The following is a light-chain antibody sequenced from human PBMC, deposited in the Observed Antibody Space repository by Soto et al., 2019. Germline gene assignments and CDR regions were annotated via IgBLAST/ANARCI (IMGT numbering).Light chain of an antibody. J-gene: IGKJ5*01. CDR3: QQYNNWLYT. V-gene: IGKV3-15*01. CDR2: AAS. CDR1: QSVGTN. Sequence: EMVMTQSPATLSVSPGERATLSCRASQSVGTNLAWYQQKAGQAPRLLIYAASTRANGIPARFSGSGSGTDFTLTINSLQSEDFEVYYCQQYNNWLYTFGQGTRLEI.